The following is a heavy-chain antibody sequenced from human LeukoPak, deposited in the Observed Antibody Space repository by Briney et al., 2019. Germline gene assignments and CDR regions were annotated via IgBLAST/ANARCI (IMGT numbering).Heavy chain of an antibody. CDR2: INPNSGGT. D-gene: IGHD2-2*01. V-gene: IGHV1-2*02. CDR3: ARDPSFPIVVVPAAMSQSPGAFDI. Sequence: GASVKVSCKASGYTLTGYYMHWVRQAPGQGLEWMGWINPNSGGTNYAQKFQGRVTMTRDTSISTAYMELSRLRSDDTAVYYCARDPSFPIVVVPAAMSQSPGAFDIWGQGTMVTVSS. J-gene: IGHJ3*02. CDR1: GYTLTGYY.